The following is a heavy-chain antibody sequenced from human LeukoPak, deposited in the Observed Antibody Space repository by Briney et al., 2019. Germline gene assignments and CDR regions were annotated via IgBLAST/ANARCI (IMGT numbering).Heavy chain of an antibody. J-gene: IGHJ4*02. CDR2: IKQDGSEK. D-gene: IGHD3-3*01. CDR1: GFTFSSYW. V-gene: IGHV3-7*01. CDR3: ASIDFWSGRPNY. Sequence: GGSLRLSCAAPGFTFSSYWMSWVRQFPGNGLEWVANIKQDGSEKYYVDSVRGRFTVSRDNAKNSLYLQMNSLRAEDTAVYYCASIDFWSGRPNYWGQGTLVTVAS.